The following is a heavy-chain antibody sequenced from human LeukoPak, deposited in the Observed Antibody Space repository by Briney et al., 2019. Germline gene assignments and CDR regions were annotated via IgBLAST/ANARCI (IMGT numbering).Heavy chain of an antibody. J-gene: IGHJ5*02. CDR3: TRDRLGESGWFDP. CDR1: GYTFTGYN. CDR2: MNPNSGGA. D-gene: IGHD3-16*01. V-gene: IGHV1-2*02. Sequence: ASVKVSCKASGYTFTGYNIHWVRQAPGQGLEWMGWMNPNSGGANYAQKFQGRVTMTRDTPISTAYMELSGVRSDDSAVYYCTRDRLGESGWFDPWGQGTLVTVSS.